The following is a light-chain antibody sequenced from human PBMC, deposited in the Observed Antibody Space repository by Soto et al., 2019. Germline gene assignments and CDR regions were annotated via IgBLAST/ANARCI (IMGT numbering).Light chain of an antibody. V-gene: IGKV1-39*01. Sequence: IPMTQSPASLSASVGDRVTITCRASQSVRSYLNWYHQKPGKAPKLLIYAASNLQSGVPSRFSGSGSGTDFTLTISNLQPEDFATYYCQQSYSTPFTFGPGTKVDIK. CDR1: QSVRSY. CDR3: QQSYSTPFT. J-gene: IGKJ3*01. CDR2: AAS.